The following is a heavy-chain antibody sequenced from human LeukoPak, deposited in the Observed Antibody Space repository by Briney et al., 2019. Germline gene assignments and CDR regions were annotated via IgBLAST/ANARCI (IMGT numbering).Heavy chain of an antibody. Sequence: PGGSLRPSCAASGFTFSSYDIHWVRQAPGKGLEWVAFIRYDGSNKYYADSVKGRFTISRDNSKNTLYLQMYSLRAEDTAVYYCAKDFPLAQLGAPHYYMDVWGKGTTVTVSS. V-gene: IGHV3-30*02. CDR2: IRYDGSNK. J-gene: IGHJ6*03. CDR1: GFTFSSYD. D-gene: IGHD6-6*01. CDR3: AKDFPLAQLGAPHYYMDV.